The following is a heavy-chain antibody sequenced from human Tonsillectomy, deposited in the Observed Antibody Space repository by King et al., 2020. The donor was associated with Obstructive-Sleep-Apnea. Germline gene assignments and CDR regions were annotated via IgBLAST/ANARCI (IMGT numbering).Heavy chain of an antibody. D-gene: IGHD3-22*01. V-gene: IGHV3-23*04. CDR2: ISGSGGST. J-gene: IGHJ4*02. Sequence: VQLVESGGGLVQPGGSLILSCASSGFTFSSYAMSWVRQAPGQGLEWVSAISGSGGSTYYSDSVKGRFTISRANSKNTLYLQMNSLRAEDTAVYYCAKARLGLLPLYFDYWGQGTLVTVSS. CDR3: AKARLGLLPLYFDY. CDR1: GFTFSSYA.